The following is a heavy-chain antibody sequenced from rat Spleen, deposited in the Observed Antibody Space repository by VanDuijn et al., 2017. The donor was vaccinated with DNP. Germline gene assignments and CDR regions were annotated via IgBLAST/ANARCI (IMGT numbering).Heavy chain of an antibody. J-gene: IGHJ3*01. CDR1: GFTFSDYN. CDR3: VREGTTTWFAY. D-gene: IGHD1-8*01. Sequence: EVQLVESGGGLVQPGRSLKLSCAASGFTFSDYNMAWVRQAPKKGLEWVACMSPTTRSSYYRDSVRGRFTISRVNTQSTLYLQMNSLRSEDMATYYCVREGTTTWFAYWGQGTLVTVSS. CDR2: MSPTTRSS. V-gene: IGHV5S23*01.